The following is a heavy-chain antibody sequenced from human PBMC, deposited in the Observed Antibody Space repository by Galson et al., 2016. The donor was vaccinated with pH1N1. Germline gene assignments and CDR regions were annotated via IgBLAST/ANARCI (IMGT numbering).Heavy chain of an antibody. V-gene: IGHV1-46*01. J-gene: IGHJ4*02. Sequence: SVKVSCKASGYSVTRYYMHWIRQAPGQGLEWMGIIDPSDGTTTYSQKFQDRISLTRDTSTNSVYMELNNLRPGDSATYFCARRYYFDYWGQGTLGTVAS. CDR2: IDPSDGTT. CDR3: ARRYYFDY. CDR1: GYSVTRYY.